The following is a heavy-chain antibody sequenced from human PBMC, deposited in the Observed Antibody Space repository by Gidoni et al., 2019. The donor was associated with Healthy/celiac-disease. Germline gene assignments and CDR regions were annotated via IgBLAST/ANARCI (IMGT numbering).Heavy chain of an antibody. CDR1: GFTFSSYS. D-gene: IGHD3-22*01. J-gene: IGHJ4*02. V-gene: IGHV3-21*01. CDR2: ISSSSSYI. Sequence: EVQLVESGGGLVKPGGSLSLSCAASGFTFSSYSMNWFRQAPGKGLEWVSSISSSSSYIYYADSVKGRFTIYRDNAKNSLYLQMNSLRAEDTAVYYCARDDCYYDSSGYYCGRGWGQGTLVTVSS. CDR3: ARDDCYYDSSGYYCGRG.